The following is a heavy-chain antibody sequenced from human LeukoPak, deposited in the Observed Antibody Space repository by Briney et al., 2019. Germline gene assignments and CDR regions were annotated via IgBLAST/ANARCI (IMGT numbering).Heavy chain of an antibody. D-gene: IGHD3-16*01. CDR2: IKQDGSEK. CDR3: ARDGFGTGSN. Sequence: GGSLRLFCAASGLTFSNYWMDWVRQAPGKGLEWVANIKQDGSEKNYVDSVKGRFIISRDNAKNSLYLQMNTLRADDTAVYYCARDGFGTGSNWGQGPLVTVSS. V-gene: IGHV3-7*03. CDR1: GLTFSNYW. J-gene: IGHJ4*02.